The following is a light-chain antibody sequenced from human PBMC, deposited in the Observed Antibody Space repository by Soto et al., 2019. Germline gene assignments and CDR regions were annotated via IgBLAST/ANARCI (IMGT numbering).Light chain of an antibody. CDR3: QQLNSYPIT. Sequence: DIQMTQSPSTLSASVGDRVTITCRASQSISSWLAWYQQKPGKAPKLLIYKASSLESGVPSRFSGSGSGTDFTLTISNLQPEDFATYYCQQLNSYPITFGQGTRLEIK. J-gene: IGKJ5*01. V-gene: IGKV1-5*03. CDR1: QSISSW. CDR2: KAS.